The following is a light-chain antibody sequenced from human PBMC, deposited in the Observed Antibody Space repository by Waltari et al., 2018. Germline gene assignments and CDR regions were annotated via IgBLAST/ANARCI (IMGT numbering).Light chain of an antibody. CDR2: VNSDGSH. CDR1: SGNSSNV. J-gene: IGLJ3*02. Sequence: QLVLTKSPPAPASLAAPVKLTCTLGSGNSSNVMACSKQQPEKGPRYLMKVNSDGSHSKGDKIPDRFSGSSSGAEHYLTISSLQSEDEADYYCQTGGHGTWVFGGGTKLTVL. V-gene: IGLV4-69*01. CDR3: QTGGHGTWV.